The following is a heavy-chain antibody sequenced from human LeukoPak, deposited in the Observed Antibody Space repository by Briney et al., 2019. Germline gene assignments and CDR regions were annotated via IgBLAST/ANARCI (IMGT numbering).Heavy chain of an antibody. Sequence: ESLRLSCAASGFTFSSYSMNLVRQAPGKGLEWVSSISSSSSYIYYADSVKGRFTISRDNAKNSLYLQMNSLRAEDTAVYYCARDRRLWLSRGAYYFDYWGQGTLVTVSS. CDR1: GFTFSSYS. CDR3: ARDRRLWLSRGAYYFDY. D-gene: IGHD5-18*01. J-gene: IGHJ4*02. CDR2: ISSSSSYI. V-gene: IGHV3-21*01.